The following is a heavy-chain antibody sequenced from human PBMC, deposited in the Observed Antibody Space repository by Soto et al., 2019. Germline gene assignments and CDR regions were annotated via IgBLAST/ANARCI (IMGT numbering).Heavy chain of an antibody. J-gene: IGHJ4*02. V-gene: IGHV3-7*04. CDR1: GFTFSSYW. D-gene: IGHD5-12*01. Sequence: EVQLVESGGGLVQPGGSLRLSCAASGFTFSSYWMSWVRQAPGKGLEWVASIKHDGSEKNYVDSVKGRFTISRDNAKNSLSLQMNSLRAEDTAVYYCARGYSDYAPLAAPFDYWGQGTLVTVSS. CDR3: ARGYSDYAPLAAPFDY. CDR2: IKHDGSEK.